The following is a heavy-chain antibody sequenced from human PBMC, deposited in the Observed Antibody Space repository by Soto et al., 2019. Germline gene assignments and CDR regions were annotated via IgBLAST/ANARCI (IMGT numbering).Heavy chain of an antibody. CDR2: IYYSGST. CDR1: GGSISSGDYY. Sequence: RLPETLSLTCTVSGGSISSGDYYWSWIRQPPGKGLEWIGYIYYSGSTYYNPSLKSRVTISVDTSKNQFSLKLSSVTAADTAVYYCARVVRVSSSWYPGYWGQGTLVTVSS. J-gene: IGHJ4*02. D-gene: IGHD6-13*01. CDR3: ARVVRVSSSWYPGY. V-gene: IGHV4-30-4*01.